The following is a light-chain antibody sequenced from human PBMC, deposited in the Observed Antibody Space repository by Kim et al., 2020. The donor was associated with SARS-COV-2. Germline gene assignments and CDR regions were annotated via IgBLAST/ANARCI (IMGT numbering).Light chain of an antibody. CDR1: QSISSY. V-gene: IGKV1-39*01. CDR3: QQSYSTRRT. CDR2: AAS. Sequence: ASVGDRVPITCRASQSISSYLNWYQQKPGKAPKLLIYAASSLQSGVPSRFSGSGSGTDFTLTISSLQPEDFATYYCQQSYSTRRTFGQGTKVDIK. J-gene: IGKJ1*01.